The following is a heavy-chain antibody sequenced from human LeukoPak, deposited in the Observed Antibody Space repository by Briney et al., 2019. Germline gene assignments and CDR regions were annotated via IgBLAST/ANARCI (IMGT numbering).Heavy chain of an antibody. CDR3: ARDSQYYYGSGSYPNFDY. V-gene: IGHV4-61*02. D-gene: IGHD3-10*01. CDR1: GGSISSGSYY. Sequence: SQTLSLTCTVSGGSISSGSYYWSWIRQPAGKGLEWIGRIYTSGSTNYNPSLKSRVAISVDTSKNQFSLKLSSVTAADTAVYFCARDSQYYYGSGSYPNFDYWGQGTLVTVSS. J-gene: IGHJ4*02. CDR2: IYTSGST.